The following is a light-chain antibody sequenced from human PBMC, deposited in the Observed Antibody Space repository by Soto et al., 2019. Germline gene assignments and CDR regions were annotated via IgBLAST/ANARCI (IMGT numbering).Light chain of an antibody. CDR3: QQSFSSLPWT. J-gene: IGKJ1*01. CDR2: AAS. CDR1: QSINNY. V-gene: IGKV1-39*01. Sequence: DIQMTHAPSSLSASVGDRVTITCXSSQSINNYLNWYQQKPGKAPKLLIYAASRLESGVPSRFSGSGSGTLFTLTVSSLQSEDFATYYCQQSFSSLPWTFGQGTKVDI.